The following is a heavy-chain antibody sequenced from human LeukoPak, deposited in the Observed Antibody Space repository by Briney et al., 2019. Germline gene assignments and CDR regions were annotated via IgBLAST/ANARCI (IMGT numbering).Heavy chain of an antibody. CDR3: ARGGWSLDP. CDR2: VYYDGNT. Sequence: SETLSLTCTVSGGSISNFYWSWIRQPPGKGLERIGYVYYDGNTNCNPSLKSRVTISVDTSKNQFSLQLSSVTAADTAVYYCARGGWSLDPWGQGTLVTVSS. CDR1: GGSISNFY. D-gene: IGHD1-26*01. V-gene: IGHV4-59*01. J-gene: IGHJ5*02.